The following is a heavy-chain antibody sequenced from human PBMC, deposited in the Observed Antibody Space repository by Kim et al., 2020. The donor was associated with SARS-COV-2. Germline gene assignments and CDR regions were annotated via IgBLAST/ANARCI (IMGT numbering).Heavy chain of an antibody. CDR2: IDCGNGNT. Sequence: ASVKVSCKTSGHFFTRDSIHWVRQAPGQGLEWMGGIDCGNGNTIYSQKFQGRVTLTTDTSASTAYIELSFLRSEDSAVYYCLGGFYFDYWGQGTLVTVSS. J-gene: IGHJ4*02. V-gene: IGHV1-3*01. D-gene: IGHD3-16*01. CDR1: GHFFTRDS. CDR3: LGGFYFDY.